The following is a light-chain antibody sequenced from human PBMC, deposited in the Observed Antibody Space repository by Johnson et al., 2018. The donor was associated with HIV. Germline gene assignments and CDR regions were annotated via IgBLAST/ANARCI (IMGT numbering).Light chain of an antibody. V-gene: IGLV1-44*01. Sequence: QSVLTQPPSASGTPGQRVTISCSGSTSNIANNTVNWYQHLPGTAPKLLMSRHVQRPSGNPDRFTGPQSGTPASLAISGFQGADEAESYCAAWDDSLNEYVFGTGTKVTVL. J-gene: IGLJ1*01. CDR1: TSNIANNT. CDR2: RHV. CDR3: AAWDDSLNEYV.